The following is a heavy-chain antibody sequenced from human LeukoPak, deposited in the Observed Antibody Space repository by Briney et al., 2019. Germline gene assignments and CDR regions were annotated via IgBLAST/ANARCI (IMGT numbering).Heavy chain of an antibody. J-gene: IGHJ6*03. CDR1: GESFSGYY. Sequence: SETLSLTCAVYGESFSGYYWSWIRQPPGKGLEWIGEINHSGGTNYNPSLKSRVTISVDTSKNQFSLKLSSVTAADTAVYYCARGGRITIFGVVTPRYYYMDVWGKGTTVTVSS. CDR3: ARGGRITIFGVVTPRYYYMDV. D-gene: IGHD3-3*01. V-gene: IGHV4-34*01. CDR2: INHSGGT.